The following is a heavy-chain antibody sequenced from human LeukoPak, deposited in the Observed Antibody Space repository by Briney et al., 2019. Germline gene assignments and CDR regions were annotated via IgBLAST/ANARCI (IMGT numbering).Heavy chain of an antibody. V-gene: IGHV1-2*02. Sequence: ASVKVSCKASGYTFTGYYMHWVRQAPGQGLEWMGWINPNSGGTNYAQKFQGRVTMTRDTSISTAYMELSRLRSDDTAVYYCARDRLTYQEGYSVHYFDYWGQGTLVTVSS. CDR1: GYTFTGYY. D-gene: IGHD1-26*01. CDR2: INPNSGGT. CDR3: ARDRLTYQEGYSVHYFDY. J-gene: IGHJ4*02.